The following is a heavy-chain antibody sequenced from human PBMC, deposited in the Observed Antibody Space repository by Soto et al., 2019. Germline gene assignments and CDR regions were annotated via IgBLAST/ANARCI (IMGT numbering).Heavy chain of an antibody. CDR1: GYTFSGYY. Sequence: QVQLEQSGAEVKKPGASVKVSCKASGYTFSGYYIHWVRQAPGQGLEWMGWMNPNSGGTNYAQKFQGWVTMTRDTSISTVYMEMSRLKSDDTAIYYCARGRGSSGWSESSYGMYVWGQGTAVTVSS. CDR3: ARGRGSSGWSESSYGMYV. J-gene: IGHJ6*02. V-gene: IGHV1-2*04. D-gene: IGHD6-13*01. CDR2: MNPNSGGT.